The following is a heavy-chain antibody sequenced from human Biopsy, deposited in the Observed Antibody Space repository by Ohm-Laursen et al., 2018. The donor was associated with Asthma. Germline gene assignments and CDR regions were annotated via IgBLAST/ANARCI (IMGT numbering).Heavy chain of an antibody. J-gene: IGHJ6*02. Sequence: SLRLSCAASGFSFSRYGMHWVRQAPGKGLEWASGISWNSGTIGYADSVKGRFTISRDNAKNSLYLQMNSLGPEDTAVYYCARDMGAGPNQPPSGSGSSHLYGMDVWGQGTTVTVSS. CDR1: GFSFSRYG. V-gene: IGHV3-9*01. CDR2: ISWNSGTI. D-gene: IGHD3-10*01. CDR3: ARDMGAGPNQPPSGSGSSHLYGMDV.